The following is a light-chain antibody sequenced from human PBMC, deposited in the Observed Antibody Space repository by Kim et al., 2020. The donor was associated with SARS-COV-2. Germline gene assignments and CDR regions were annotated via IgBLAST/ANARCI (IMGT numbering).Light chain of an antibody. J-gene: IGLJ3*02. CDR2: YDS. V-gene: IGLV3-21*04. CDR3: QVWDSSSDHRV. Sequence: APGQAARITFGGNSVGSKSVHWYQQKPGQAPVLVIYYDSDRPSGIPERFSGSNSGNTATLTISRVEAGDEADYYCQVWDSSSDHRVFGGGTQLTVL. CDR1: SVGSKS.